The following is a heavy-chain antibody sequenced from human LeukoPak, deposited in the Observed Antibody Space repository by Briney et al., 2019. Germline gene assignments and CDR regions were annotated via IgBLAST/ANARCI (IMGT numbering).Heavy chain of an antibody. Sequence: SETLSLTCTVSGGSINNWFWSWIRQPPGKGLEWIGHIYDSGTTDYNPSLRTRVTISADTSKNQFSLKLSSVTAADTAVYYCASQLYSSGWLGNYYFDYWGQGTLVTVSS. CDR3: ASQLYSSGWLGNYYFDY. J-gene: IGHJ4*02. CDR1: GGSINNWF. V-gene: IGHV4-59*01. CDR2: IYDSGTT. D-gene: IGHD6-19*01.